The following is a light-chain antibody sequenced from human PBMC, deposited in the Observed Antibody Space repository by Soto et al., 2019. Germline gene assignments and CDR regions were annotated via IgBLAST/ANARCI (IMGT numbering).Light chain of an antibody. J-gene: IGKJ1*01. CDR1: QSIDIW. CDR3: QQYNTFST. Sequence: DIQMTQSPSTLSASVGDRVTITCRASQSIDIWLAWYQQKPGKAPNLLIYKSSTLETGVPSRFTGSGSGTDFPLTINSLQPDDFATYYCQQYNTFSTFGQGTKVEMK. CDR2: KSS. V-gene: IGKV1-5*03.